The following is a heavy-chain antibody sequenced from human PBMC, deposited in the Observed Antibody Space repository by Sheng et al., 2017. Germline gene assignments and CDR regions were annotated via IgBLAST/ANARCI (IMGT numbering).Heavy chain of an antibody. CDR3: ARDYQSYDYVWGSYRYTGMDY. CDR1: GGTFSSYT. J-gene: IGHJ4*02. V-gene: IGHV1-69*08. D-gene: IGHD3-16*02. Sequence: QVQLVQSGAEVKKPGSSVKVSCKASGGTFSSYTISWVRQAPGQGLEWMGRIIPILGIANYAQKFQGRVTITADKFTSTAYMELSSLRSEDTAVYYCARDYQSYDYVWGSYRYTGMDYWGQGTLVTVSS. CDR2: IIPILGIA.